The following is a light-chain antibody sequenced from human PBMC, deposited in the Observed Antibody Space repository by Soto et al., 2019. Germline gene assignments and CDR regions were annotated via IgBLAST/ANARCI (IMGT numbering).Light chain of an antibody. CDR2: GVS. V-gene: IGKV3-15*01. Sequence: IVMTQSPATLSVSPGDRSSVXCRASQSVTSNLAWYQQKPGQAPRLRMYGVSTRATGIPARFGGSGSATEFTLTISSLRSEDFAVYYCQQYSQWPLTFGGGTKVDI. CDR3: QQYSQWPLT. CDR1: QSVTSN. J-gene: IGKJ4*01.